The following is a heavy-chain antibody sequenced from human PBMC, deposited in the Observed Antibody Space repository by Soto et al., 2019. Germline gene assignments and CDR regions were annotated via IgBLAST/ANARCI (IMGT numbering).Heavy chain of an antibody. Sequence: NPSLKSRVTISVDTSKNQFSLKLSSVTAADTAVYYCTRDHGGSNAYNWFDPWGQGTLVTVSS. CDR3: TRDHGGSNAYNWFDP. J-gene: IGHJ5*02. V-gene: IGHV4-31*02. D-gene: IGHD2-15*01.